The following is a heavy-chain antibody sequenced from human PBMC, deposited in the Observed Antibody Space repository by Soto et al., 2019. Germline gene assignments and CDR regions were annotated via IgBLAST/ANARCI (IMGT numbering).Heavy chain of an antibody. CDR2: IIPILGIA. Sequence: ASVKVSCKASGGTFSSYTISWVRQAPGQGLEWMGRIIPILGIANYAQKFQGRVTITADKSTSTAYMELSSLRSEDTAVYYCARDGVISSSKASNWFDPWGQGTLVTVSS. V-gene: IGHV1-69*04. D-gene: IGHD3-22*01. J-gene: IGHJ5*02. CDR3: ARDGVISSSKASNWFDP. CDR1: GGTFSSYT.